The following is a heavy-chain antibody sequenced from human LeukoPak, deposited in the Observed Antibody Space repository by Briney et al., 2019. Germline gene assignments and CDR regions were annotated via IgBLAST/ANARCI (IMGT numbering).Heavy chain of an antibody. D-gene: IGHD2-2*02. Sequence: GGSLRLSCAASGFTFSNAWMSWVRQAPGKGLEWVGRIKSKTDGGTTDYAAPVKGRFTISRDDSKNTLYLQMNSLKTEDTAVCYCTTVDYCSSTSCYTEPFDYWGQGTLVTVSS. J-gene: IGHJ4*02. CDR1: GFTFSNAW. CDR2: IKSKTDGGTT. V-gene: IGHV3-15*01. CDR3: TTVDYCSSTSCYTEPFDY.